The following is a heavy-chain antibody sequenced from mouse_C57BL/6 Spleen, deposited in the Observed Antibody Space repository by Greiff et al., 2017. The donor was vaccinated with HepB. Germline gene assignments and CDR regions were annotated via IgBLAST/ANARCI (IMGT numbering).Heavy chain of an antibody. J-gene: IGHJ2*01. Sequence: EVKLMESGAELVRPGASVKLSCTASGFNIKDDYMHWVKQRPEQGLEWIGWIDPENGDTEYASKFQGKATITADTSSNTAYLQLSSLTSEDTAVYYCTTWGVTEDYWGQGTTLTVSS. V-gene: IGHV14-4*01. CDR1: GFNIKDDY. CDR3: TTWGVTEDY. D-gene: IGHD2-2*01. CDR2: IDPENGDT.